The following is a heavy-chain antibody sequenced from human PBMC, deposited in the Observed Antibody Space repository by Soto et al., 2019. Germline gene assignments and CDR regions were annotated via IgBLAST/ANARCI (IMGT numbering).Heavy chain of an antibody. CDR3: SRATHSAGGWFDT. J-gene: IGHJ5*02. CDR1: GGTSRSLS. D-gene: IGHD2-15*01. CDR2: ITPLFGIP. Sequence: QVQLVQSGAEVKKPGSSVKVSCKASGGTSRSLSITWVRQAPGQGLEWMGGITPLFGIPNYPRKIQGRLTITANKSTGTAYLELSSLRAEDPAVYYCSRATHSAGGWFDTWGRGTLATVSS. V-gene: IGHV1-69*17.